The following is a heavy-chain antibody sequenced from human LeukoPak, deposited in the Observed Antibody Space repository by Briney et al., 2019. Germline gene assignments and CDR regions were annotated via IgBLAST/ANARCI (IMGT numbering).Heavy chain of an antibody. D-gene: IGHD1-26*01. J-gene: IGHJ3*02. V-gene: IGHV3-30-3*01. CDR2: ISYDGSNK. CDR3: AATGWELQVGAFDI. CDR1: GFTFSSYA. Sequence: GSLRLSCAASGFTFSSYAMHWVRQAPGKGLEWVAVISYDGSNKYYADSVKGRFTISRDNSKNTLYLQMNSLRAEDTAVYYCAATGWELQVGAFDIWGQGTMVTVSS.